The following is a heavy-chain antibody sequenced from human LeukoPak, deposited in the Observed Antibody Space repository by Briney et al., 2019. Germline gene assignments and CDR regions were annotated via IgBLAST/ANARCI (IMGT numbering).Heavy chain of an antibody. CDR3: ARQGGRWELPDY. V-gene: IGHV4-61*02. Sequence: SETLSLTCTVSGGSISSGGRYWSWIRQPAGKGLEWIGRIYASGSTNYNPSLKSRVTISVDTSKNQFSLKLSSVTAADTAVYYCARQGGRWELPDYWGQGTLVTVSS. CDR2: IYASGST. CDR1: GGSISSGGRY. J-gene: IGHJ4*02. D-gene: IGHD2-15*01.